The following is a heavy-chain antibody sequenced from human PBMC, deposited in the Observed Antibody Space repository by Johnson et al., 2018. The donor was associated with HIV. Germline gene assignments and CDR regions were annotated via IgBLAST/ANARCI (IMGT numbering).Heavy chain of an antibody. J-gene: IGHJ3*02. D-gene: IGHD3-22*01. CDR3: AKVVTYYYDHDAFDI. V-gene: IGHV3-30*02. Sequence: VQLVESGGGVVQPGGSLRLSCAASGFTFSSYGMHWVRQAPGKGLAWVAFIRYDGRNKYYADSVKGRFTISRDNSKNTLYLQMNSLRAEDTAVYYCAKVVTYYYDHDAFDIWGQGTMVTVSS. CDR2: IRYDGRNK. CDR1: GFTFSSYG.